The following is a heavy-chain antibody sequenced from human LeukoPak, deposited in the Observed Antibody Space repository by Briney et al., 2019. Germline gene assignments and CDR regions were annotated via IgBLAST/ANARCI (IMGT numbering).Heavy chain of an antibody. V-gene: IGHV1-18*01. J-gene: IGHJ4*02. CDR3: ARGGPFPSGSSSREYYLDY. CDR1: GYDFINYG. CDR2: RSIYNGNT. D-gene: IGHD6-6*01. Sequence: GASVKVSCKASGYDFINYGINWVRQAPGQGLEWMGWRSIYNGNTDYKLQGRVTMTTDTSTSTAYMEVRSLRSDDTAVYYCARGGPFPSGSSSREYYLDYWGQGTLVTVSS.